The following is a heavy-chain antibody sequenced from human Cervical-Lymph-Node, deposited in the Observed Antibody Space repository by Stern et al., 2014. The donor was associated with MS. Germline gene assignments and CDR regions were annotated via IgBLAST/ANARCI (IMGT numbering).Heavy chain of an antibody. J-gene: IGHJ4*02. Sequence: QVQLVQSGAEVKKPGASVKVSCKASGYTFINYGISWVRQAPGQGLEWMGWISADNGNTNYAQKFQGRVTMTTATSTSTAYMELRSLRSDDTAVYYCARDATVNTNDYWGQGTLVTVSS. CDR3: ARDATVNTNDY. V-gene: IGHV1-18*01. CDR2: ISADNGNT. D-gene: IGHD4-17*01. CDR1: GYTFINYG.